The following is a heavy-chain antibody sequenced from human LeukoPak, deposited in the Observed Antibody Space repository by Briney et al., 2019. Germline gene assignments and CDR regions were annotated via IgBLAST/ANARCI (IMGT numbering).Heavy chain of an antibody. CDR3: ARAVLVRYFDWLLSLDH. J-gene: IGHJ4*02. CDR1: GCTFSSYA. CDR2: IIPIFGTA. D-gene: IGHD3-9*01. Sequence: SVKVSCKASGCTFSSYAISWVRQAPGQGLEWMGGIIPIFGTANYAQKFQGRVTITADESTSTAYMELSSLRSEDTAVYYCARAVLVRYFDWLLSLDHWGQGTLVTVSS. V-gene: IGHV1-69*13.